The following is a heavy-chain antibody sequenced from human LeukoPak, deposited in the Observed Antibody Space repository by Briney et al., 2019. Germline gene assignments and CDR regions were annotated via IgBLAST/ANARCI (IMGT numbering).Heavy chain of an antibody. D-gene: IGHD3-22*01. Sequence: EAGGSLRLSCAASGFTFSDYYMSWIRQAPGKGLEWVSSIGSSISYIYYADSVKGRFTISRDNAKNALYLQMNSLRAEDTGVYYCARDRSAYSVSDFWGQGTLVTVSS. V-gene: IGHV3-11*06. J-gene: IGHJ4*02. CDR2: IGSSISYI. CDR1: GFTFSDYY. CDR3: ARDRSAYSVSDF.